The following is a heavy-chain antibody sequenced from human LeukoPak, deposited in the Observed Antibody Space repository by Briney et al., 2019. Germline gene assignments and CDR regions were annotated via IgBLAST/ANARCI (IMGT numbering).Heavy chain of an antibody. CDR1: GFTFRSYT. D-gene: IGHD4-17*01. J-gene: IGHJ4*02. V-gene: IGHV3-48*02. CDR2: ISSSSSAI. CDR3: ASAGPSTDLGY. Sequence: GGSLRLSCAASGFTFRSYTVNWVRQAPGKGLEWVAYISSSSSAIYYADSVKGRFTISGDNAKNSLYLQMDSLSDEDTAVYYCASAGPSTDLGYWGQGTLVTVSS.